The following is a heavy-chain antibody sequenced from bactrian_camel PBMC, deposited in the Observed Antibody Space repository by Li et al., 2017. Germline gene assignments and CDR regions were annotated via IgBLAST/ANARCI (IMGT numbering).Heavy chain of an antibody. J-gene: IGHJ4*01. D-gene: IGHD7*01. CDR3: AKWDGTYSINY. Sequence: QVQLVESGGGSVQAGGSLRLSCAASGYTYSSSLIGWFRQAPGKEREGVPAIYIGGGIAHYADSVRGRFTISRDNANNILYLQLNSLNTDDAAMYYCAKWDGTYSINYWGQGTQVTVS. CDR1: GYTYSSSL. CDR2: IYIGGGIA. V-gene: IGHV3S1*01.